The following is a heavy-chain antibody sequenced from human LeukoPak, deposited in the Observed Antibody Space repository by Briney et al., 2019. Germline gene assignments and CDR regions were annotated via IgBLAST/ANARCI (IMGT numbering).Heavy chain of an antibody. CDR3: ARDVALGASTDYFDY. V-gene: IGHV1-2*02. D-gene: IGHD1-26*01. J-gene: IGHJ4*02. CDR1: GYTFTGYY. CDR2: INPNSGVT. Sequence: ASVKVSCKASGYTFTGYYLHWVRQAPGQGLEWMGWINPNSGVTNYAQNFQGRVTMTSDTSITTVFMELSSLRSDDTALYYCARDVALGASTDYFDYWGQGTLITVSS.